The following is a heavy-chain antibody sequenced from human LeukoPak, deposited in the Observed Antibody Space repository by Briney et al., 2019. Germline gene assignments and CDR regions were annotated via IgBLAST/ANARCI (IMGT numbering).Heavy chain of an antibody. J-gene: IGHJ5*02. V-gene: IGHV1-2*02. CDR1: GYTFTAYY. Sequence: ASVKVSCKASGYTFTAYYIHWVRQAPGQGLEWMGWINPNSGGTNYAQKFQGRVTMTRNTSISTAYMELSSLRSEDTAVYYCARVPTSRYYYGSGSYRGKNWFDPWGQGTLVTVSS. D-gene: IGHD3-10*01. CDR2: INPNSGGT. CDR3: ARVPTSRYYYGSGSYRGKNWFDP.